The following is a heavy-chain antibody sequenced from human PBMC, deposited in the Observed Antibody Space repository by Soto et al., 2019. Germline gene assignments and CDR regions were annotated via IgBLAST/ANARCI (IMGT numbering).Heavy chain of an antibody. V-gene: IGHV1-3*01. Sequence: QVQLVQSGSEVKKPGASVRVTCKASGYTFTYNAIHWVRQAPGQRLEWMGWINAGNGDTKYSQKFQGRVTITTDTCASTAYMELSRLRSEDTAVYFCARLPRIGVAVYDFWGQGTLVTVSS. CDR3: ARLPRIGVAVYDF. CDR1: GYTFTYNA. J-gene: IGHJ4*02. CDR2: INAGNGDT. D-gene: IGHD6-19*01.